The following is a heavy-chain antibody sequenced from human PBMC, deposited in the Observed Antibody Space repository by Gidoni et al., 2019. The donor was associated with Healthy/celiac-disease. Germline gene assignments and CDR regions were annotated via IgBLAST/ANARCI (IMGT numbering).Heavy chain of an antibody. V-gene: IGHV3-30*03. CDR3: ARGDVVVPAASPAFDY. CDR1: GFTFSSYG. Sequence: QVQLVASGGGVVRPGMSLILSFAASGFTFSSYGMHWVRQAPGKGLEWVAVISYDGSNKYYADAVKGRFTISRDNSKNTLYLQMNSLRAEDTAVYYCARGDVVVPAASPAFDYWGQGTLVTVSS. D-gene: IGHD2-2*01. CDR2: ISYDGSNK. J-gene: IGHJ4*02.